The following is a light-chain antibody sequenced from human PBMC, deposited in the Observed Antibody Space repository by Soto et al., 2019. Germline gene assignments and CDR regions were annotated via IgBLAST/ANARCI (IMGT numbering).Light chain of an antibody. Sequence: QSALTQPPSMSAAPGQKVTISCSGSSSNIGKNYLFWYQQLPGTAPKLLIYNNNKRPSGIPDRFSGSKSGTSATLGITGLQTGDEADYYCGTWDSSLSAVVFGGGTKLTVL. V-gene: IGLV1-51*01. J-gene: IGLJ2*01. CDR1: SSNIGKNY. CDR2: NNN. CDR3: GTWDSSLSAVV.